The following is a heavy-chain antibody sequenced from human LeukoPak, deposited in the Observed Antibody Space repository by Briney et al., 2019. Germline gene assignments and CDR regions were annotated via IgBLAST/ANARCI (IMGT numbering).Heavy chain of an antibody. CDR1: GFTFSSYG. V-gene: IGHV3-30*18. D-gene: IGHD3-10*01. J-gene: IGHJ4*02. CDR3: AKQGHYYGSGSSFNGYYFDY. Sequence: GRSLRLSCAASGFTFSSYGMHWVRQAPGKGLEWVAVISYDGSNKYYADSVKGRFTISRDNSKNTLYLQMNSLRAEDTAVYYCAKQGHYYGSGSSFNGYYFDYWGQGTLVTDSS. CDR2: ISYDGSNK.